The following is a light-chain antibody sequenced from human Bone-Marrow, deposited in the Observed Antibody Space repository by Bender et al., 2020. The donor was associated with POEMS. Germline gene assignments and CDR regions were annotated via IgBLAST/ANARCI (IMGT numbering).Light chain of an antibody. CDR1: GLPKQY. Sequence: SYELTQSPSVSVSPGQTARITCSGDGLPKQYVYWYQQKPGQAPVMVIYKDFPRPSGIPERISGSTSGTAVTLTISGVQAEDEADYYCQSSDSSGVVFGGGTKLTVL. V-gene: IGLV3-25*03. CDR2: KDF. CDR3: QSSDSSGVV. J-gene: IGLJ2*01.